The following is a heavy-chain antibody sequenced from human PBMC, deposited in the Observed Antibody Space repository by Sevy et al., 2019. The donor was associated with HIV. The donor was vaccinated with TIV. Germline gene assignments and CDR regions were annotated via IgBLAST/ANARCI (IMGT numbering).Heavy chain of an antibody. CDR2: ISGSGGST. V-gene: IGHV3-23*01. Sequence: GGSLRLSCAASGFTFSSYAMSWVRQAPGKGLEWVSAISGSGGSTYYADSVKGRFTISRDNSKNTLYLQMNRLRAEDTAVYYCAKGRCCIASSYLAYWGQGTLVTVSS. J-gene: IGHJ4*02. CDR1: GFTFSSYA. CDR3: AKGRCCIASSYLAY. D-gene: IGHD6-13*01.